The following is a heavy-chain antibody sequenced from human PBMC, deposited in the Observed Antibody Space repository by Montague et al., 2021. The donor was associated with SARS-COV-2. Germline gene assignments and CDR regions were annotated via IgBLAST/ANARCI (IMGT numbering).Heavy chain of an antibody. Sequence: QSGAEVKKPGESPRISCKGSGYSFTSYWISWVRQMPGKGLVWMGRLDPSDSYTTYTLSFQGHVTISADKSISTAYLQWISLKASDTAMYYCARSVDGYNLDYWGQGTLVTVSS. CDR1: GYSFTSYW. CDR2: LDPSDSYT. CDR3: ARSVDGYNLDY. J-gene: IGHJ4*02. D-gene: IGHD5-24*01. V-gene: IGHV5-10-1*01.